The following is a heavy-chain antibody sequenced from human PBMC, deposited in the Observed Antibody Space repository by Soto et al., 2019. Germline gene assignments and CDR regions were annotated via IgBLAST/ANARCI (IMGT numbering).Heavy chain of an antibody. D-gene: IGHD3-9*01. CDR3: ARETRENDILTEYYFDY. V-gene: IGHV3-21*01. J-gene: IGHJ4*02. Sequence: EVQLVESGGGLVKPGGSLRLSCAASGFTFSSYSMNWVRQAPGKGLEWVSSISSSSSYIYYADSVKGPFTISRDNAKNSLNLQMNSMRAEDTDVYYCARETRENDILTEYYFDYWGQGTLVTVSS. CDR1: GFTFSSYS. CDR2: ISSSSSYI.